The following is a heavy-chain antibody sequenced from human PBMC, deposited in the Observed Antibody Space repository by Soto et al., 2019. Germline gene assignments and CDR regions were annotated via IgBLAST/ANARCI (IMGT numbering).Heavy chain of an antibody. CDR3: AREDIVVVPAAIRLGGMDV. V-gene: IGHV1-2*04. CDR2: INPNSGGT. CDR1: GYTFTGYY. D-gene: IGHD2-2*01. Sequence: ASVKVSCKASGYTFTGYYMHWVRQAPGQGLERMGWINPNSGGTNYAQKFQGWVTMTRDTSISTAYMELSRLRSDDTAVYYCAREDIVVVPAAIRLGGMDVWGQGTTVTVSS. J-gene: IGHJ6*02.